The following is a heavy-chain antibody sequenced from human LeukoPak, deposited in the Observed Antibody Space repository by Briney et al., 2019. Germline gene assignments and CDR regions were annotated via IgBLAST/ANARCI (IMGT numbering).Heavy chain of an antibody. Sequence: QPGGSLRLSCAASGFSFTTYGMHWVRQAPGKGLEWVTFMQYDGSEEYYADSVKGRFTISRDNSKNTLYLQMDSLRGEDTAVYYCARKAAAYYLGYGGQGTLVTVSS. CDR3: ARKAAAYYLGY. CDR1: GFSFTTYG. V-gene: IGHV3-30*02. D-gene: IGHD2-2*01. CDR2: MQYDGSEE. J-gene: IGHJ4*02.